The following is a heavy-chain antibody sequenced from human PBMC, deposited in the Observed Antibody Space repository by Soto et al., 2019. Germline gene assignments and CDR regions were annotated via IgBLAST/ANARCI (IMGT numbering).Heavy chain of an antibody. J-gene: IGHJ4*02. V-gene: IGHV1-8*01. Sequence: QVQLVQSGAEVRKPGASVKVSCKASGFPFTSLDINWVRQAPGQGLEWVGYMTPSGYIGFAQKFRGRVSMTRDASTSTVSMELSSLRSDDTAVYYCARYHEAAAFNDWGQGTLVTVSS. CDR1: GFPFTSLD. CDR3: ARYHEAAAFND. CDR2: MTPSGYI. D-gene: IGHD6-25*01.